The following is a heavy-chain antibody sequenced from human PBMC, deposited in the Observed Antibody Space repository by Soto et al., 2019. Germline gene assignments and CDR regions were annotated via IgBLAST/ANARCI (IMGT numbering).Heavy chain of an antibody. Sequence: ASVKVSCKASGFTFTSSAVQWVRQARGQRLEWIGWLVVGSGNTNYAQKFQERVTITRDMSTSTAYMELSSLRSEDTAVYYCAADLGTTVTMLDYWGQGTLVTVSS. J-gene: IGHJ4*02. V-gene: IGHV1-58*01. CDR1: GFTFTSSA. CDR2: LVVGSGNT. D-gene: IGHD4-17*01. CDR3: AADLGTTVTMLDY.